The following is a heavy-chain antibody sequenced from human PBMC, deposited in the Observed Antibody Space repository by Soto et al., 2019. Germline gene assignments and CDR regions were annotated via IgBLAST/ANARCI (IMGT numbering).Heavy chain of an antibody. V-gene: IGHV3-30-3*01. J-gene: IGHJ6*02. D-gene: IGHD5-12*01. CDR3: AREDDYNYRYFTYGLDV. CDR1: GFTFKNYA. CDR2: ISFDGDKI. Sequence: QAQLVESGGGVVQPGRSLRLSCAASGFTFKNYALHWVRQAPGKGLEWVAVISFDGDKIYYSDSVKGRFTVSRDNFKNMLYLQMNSLRLEDAGLYFCAREDDYNYRYFTYGLDVWGQGTTVTVSS.